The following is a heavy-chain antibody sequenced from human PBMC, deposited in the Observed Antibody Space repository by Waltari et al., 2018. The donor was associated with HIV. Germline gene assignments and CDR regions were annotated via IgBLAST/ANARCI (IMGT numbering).Heavy chain of an antibody. D-gene: IGHD5-12*01. V-gene: IGHV3-7*01. CDR1: GFTFSSYW. Sequence: QLVESGGGLVQPGGSLRLSCAASGFTFSSYWMSWVRQAPGKGLEWVANVKQDGSEKYYVDSVKGRFTISRDNAKNSLYLQMNSLRAEDTAVYYCARLVKWLRFQLLYYFDYWGQGTLVTVSS. CDR2: VKQDGSEK. J-gene: IGHJ4*02. CDR3: ARLVKWLRFQLLYYFDY.